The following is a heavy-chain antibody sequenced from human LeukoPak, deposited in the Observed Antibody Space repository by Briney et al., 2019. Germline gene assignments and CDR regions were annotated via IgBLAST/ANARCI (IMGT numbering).Heavy chain of an antibody. CDR1: GGSINNYY. Sequence: SETLSLTCTVSGGSINNYYWTWIRQPPGKGLEWIGYIHYSGSTKYSPSLKSRLTISVDTSKNQFSLGLTSVTAADTVIYYCARVFPHGYSDYWGQGTLVTVSS. J-gene: IGHJ4*02. CDR3: ARVFPHGYSDY. D-gene: IGHD5-24*01. CDR2: IHYSGST. V-gene: IGHV4-59*01.